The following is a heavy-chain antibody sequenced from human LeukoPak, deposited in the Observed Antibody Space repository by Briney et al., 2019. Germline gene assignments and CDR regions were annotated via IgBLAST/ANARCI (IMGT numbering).Heavy chain of an antibody. CDR1: GYGFTSHY. CDR3: ARRVALSSPRATSTTYFDY. CDR2: IYPGDSDT. Sequence: GESLKISSKGSGYGFTSHYIAWVRQMPGKGLEWMGIIYPGDSDTRYSPSFQGQVSISVDKSINTAYLQWNNLKASDSAMYYCARRVALSSPRATSTTYFDYWGQGTLVTVSS. J-gene: IGHJ4*02. D-gene: IGHD1-1*01. V-gene: IGHV5-51*01.